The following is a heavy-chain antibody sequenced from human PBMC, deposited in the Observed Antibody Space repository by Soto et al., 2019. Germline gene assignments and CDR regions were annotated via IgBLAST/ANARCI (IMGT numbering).Heavy chain of an antibody. J-gene: IGHJ4*02. CDR1: GFTFDNAW. Sequence: ESGGGLVKPGGSLRLSCAASGFTFDNAWMTWVSQAPGTGVEWVGRIKSKTEGETTDYAAPVKARFAISRDDSDNTPFLQMNSMKTEDTAVYYCTTWGGHSVFDYWGQGTLVTVSS. CDR2: IKSKTEGETT. D-gene: IGHD3-16*01. CDR3: TTWGGHSVFDY. V-gene: IGHV3-15*01.